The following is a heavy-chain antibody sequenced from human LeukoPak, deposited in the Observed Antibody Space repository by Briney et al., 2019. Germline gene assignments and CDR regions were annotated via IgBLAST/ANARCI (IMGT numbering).Heavy chain of an antibody. CDR2: INKDGGEK. D-gene: IGHD1-26*01. V-gene: IGHV3-7*03. Sequence: GGSLRLSCAASGFTFSSYAMSWVRQAPGKGLEWVANINKDGGEKYYVDSVKGRFTISRDNAKNSLYLQMNSLRADDTAVYYCVKDSPPRYSGSPPAYWGQGTLVTVSS. J-gene: IGHJ4*02. CDR1: GFTFSSYA. CDR3: VKDSPPRYSGSPPAY.